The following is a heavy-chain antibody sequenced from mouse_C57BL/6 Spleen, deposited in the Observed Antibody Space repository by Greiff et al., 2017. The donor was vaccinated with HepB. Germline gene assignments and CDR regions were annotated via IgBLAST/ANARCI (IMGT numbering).Heavy chain of an antibody. CDR1: GFTFSSYA. CDR2: ISSGGDYI. V-gene: IGHV5-9-1*02. J-gene: IGHJ2*01. CDR3: TREDYYGSSY. D-gene: IGHD1-1*01. Sequence: EVKLMESGEGLVKPGGSLKLSCAASGFTFSSYAMSWVRQTPEKRLEWVAYISSGGDYIYYADPVKGRFTISRDNARNTLYLQMSSLKSEDTAMYYCTREDYYGSSYWGQGTTLTVSS.